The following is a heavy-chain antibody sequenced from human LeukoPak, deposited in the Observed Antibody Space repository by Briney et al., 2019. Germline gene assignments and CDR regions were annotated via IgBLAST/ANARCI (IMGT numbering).Heavy chain of an antibody. CDR2: ISYSGST. CDR1: GGSIGSYY. Sequence: PSETLSLTCTVSGGSIGSYYWNWIRQPPGKGLEWIGYISYSGSTNYNPSLKSRVSISVDTSKNQFSLKLSSVTAADTAVYYCATAYCSTTTCSRPWWFDPWGQGTLVTVSS. CDR3: ATAYCSTTTCSRPWWFDP. J-gene: IGHJ5*02. D-gene: IGHD2-2*01. V-gene: IGHV4-59*01.